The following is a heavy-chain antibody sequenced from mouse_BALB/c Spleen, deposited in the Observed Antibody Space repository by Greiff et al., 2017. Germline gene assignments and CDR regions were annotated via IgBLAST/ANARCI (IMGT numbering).Heavy chain of an antibody. Sequence: EVKVVESGAELVRPGASVKLSCTASGFNIKDYYMHWVKQRPEQGLEWIGWIDPENGDTEYAPKFQGKATMTADTSSNTAYMQLSSLTSEDTAVYYCNGYVMDYWGQGTSVTVSS. J-gene: IGHJ4*01. CDR2: IDPENGDT. V-gene: IGHV14-4*02. CDR1: GFNIKDYY. CDR3: NGYVMDY.